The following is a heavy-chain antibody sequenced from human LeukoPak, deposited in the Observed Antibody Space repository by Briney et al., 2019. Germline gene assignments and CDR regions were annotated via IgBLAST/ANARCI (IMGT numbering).Heavy chain of an antibody. CDR3: VREPFSTSATAY. V-gene: IGHV3-30*04. Sequence: GRSLRLSCEASGFIFRSHDMHWVRQAPGKGLEWVAAISFDAKKKFYADSVRGRFTISRDNSKNTLYLQIDSLRPEDAALFYCVREPFSTSATAYWGQGTLVAVSS. CDR1: GFIFRSHD. J-gene: IGHJ4*02. D-gene: IGHD2/OR15-2a*01. CDR2: ISFDAKKK.